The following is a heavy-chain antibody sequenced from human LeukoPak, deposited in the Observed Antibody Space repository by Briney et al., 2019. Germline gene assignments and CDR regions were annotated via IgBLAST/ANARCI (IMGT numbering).Heavy chain of an antibody. CDR2: ISAYNGNT. CDR3: AFSPGRHCSSTSCPFQH. D-gene: IGHD2-2*01. V-gene: IGHV1-18*01. Sequence: ASVKVSCKASGYTFTSYGISWVRQAPGQGLEWMGWISAYNGNTNYAQKLQGRVTMTTDTSTSTAYMELRSLRSDDTAVYYCAFSPGRHCSSTSCPFQHWGQGTLVTVSS. J-gene: IGHJ1*01. CDR1: GYTFTSYG.